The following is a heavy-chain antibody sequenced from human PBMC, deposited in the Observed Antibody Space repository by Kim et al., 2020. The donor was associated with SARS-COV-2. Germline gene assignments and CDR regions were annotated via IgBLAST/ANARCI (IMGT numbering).Heavy chain of an antibody. V-gene: IGHV1-18*01. CDR2: T. Sequence: TTYAQKHQGRVTMTTDTSTSTAYMELRSLRSDDTAVYYCARDGGGSPLSDYWGQGTLVTVSS. CDR3: ARDGGGSPLSDY. J-gene: IGHJ4*02. D-gene: IGHD3-16*01.